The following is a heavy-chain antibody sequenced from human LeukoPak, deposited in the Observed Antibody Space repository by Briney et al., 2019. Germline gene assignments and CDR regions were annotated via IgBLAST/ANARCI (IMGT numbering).Heavy chain of an antibody. V-gene: IGHV1-69*05. CDR3: ARRTGDYYGSGTPHNWFDP. CDR1: GGTFSSYA. J-gene: IGHJ5*02. D-gene: IGHD3-10*01. CDR2: IIPIFGTA. Sequence: ASVKVSCKASGGTFSSYAISWVRQAPGQGLEWMGGIIPIFGTANYAQKFQGRVTITTDESTSTAYMELSSLRSEDTAVYYCARRTGDYYGSGTPHNWFDPRGQGTLVTVSS.